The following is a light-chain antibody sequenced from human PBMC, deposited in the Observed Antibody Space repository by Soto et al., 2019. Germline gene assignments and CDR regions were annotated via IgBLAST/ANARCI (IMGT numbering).Light chain of an antibody. J-gene: IGKJ3*01. CDR3: QQFNNFPFT. CDR1: QSVSSW. CDR2: QAS. V-gene: IGKV1-5*03. Sequence: DIQMTQTPSTLSASVGDRVTITCRASQSVSSWLAWFQQKPGKAPKLLIYQASSLQSGVPSRFSGSGSGTEFTLTISSLQADDFATYYCQQFNNFPFTFGPGTRVDI.